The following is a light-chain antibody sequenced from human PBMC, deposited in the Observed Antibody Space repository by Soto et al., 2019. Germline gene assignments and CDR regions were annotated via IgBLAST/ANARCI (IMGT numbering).Light chain of an antibody. Sequence: DTQMTQSPSTLSASVGEKVSMACAASQSISSSLAWYQQKPGKAPKLLIYDASSLEGGVPSRFSGSGSGTEFTLSINSLQTQDFATYSCKQYHRYSWTFGQGTKVDIK. CDR3: KQYHRYSWT. J-gene: IGKJ1*01. CDR1: QSISSS. V-gene: IGKV1-5*01. CDR2: DAS.